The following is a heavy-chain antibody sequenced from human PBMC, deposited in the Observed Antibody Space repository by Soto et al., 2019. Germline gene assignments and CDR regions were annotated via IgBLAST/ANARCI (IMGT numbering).Heavy chain of an antibody. J-gene: IGHJ4*02. CDR2: ICDHGLI. D-gene: IGHD2-15*01. V-gene: IGHV4-59*01. CDR3: ARDEGYCSGGSCYGGNFDY. CDR1: GVSTRNYC. Sequence: SETLSLTCSVSGVSTRNYCSAWLRQSPTKGLEWIGYICDHGLIDYTPSLRSRLTISLDTSKKQFSLTLSSVTAADTAVYFCARDEGYCSGGSCYGGNFDYWGQGTLVTVSS.